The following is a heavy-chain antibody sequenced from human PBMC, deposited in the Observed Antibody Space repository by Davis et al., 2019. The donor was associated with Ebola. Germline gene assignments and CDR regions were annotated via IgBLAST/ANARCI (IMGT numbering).Heavy chain of an antibody. Sequence: GGSLRLSCAASGFTFSSYSMNWVRQAPGKGLEWVSSISSSSSYIYYADSVKGRFTISRDNAKNSLYLQMNSLRAEDTAVYYCARGNWGYSGYDYLDYYYGMDVWGQGTTVTVSS. V-gene: IGHV3-21*04. D-gene: IGHD5-12*01. CDR3: ARGNWGYSGYDYLDYYYGMDV. CDR1: GFTFSSYS. CDR2: ISSSSSYI. J-gene: IGHJ6*02.